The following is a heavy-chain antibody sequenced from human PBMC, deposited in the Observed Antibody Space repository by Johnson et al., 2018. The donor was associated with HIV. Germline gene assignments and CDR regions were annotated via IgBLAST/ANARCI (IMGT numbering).Heavy chain of an antibody. J-gene: IGHJ3*02. CDR2: ISYDGSNK. Sequence: QVQLVESGGGLIQPGGSLRLSCAASGFTFSSYTIHWVRQAPGKGLEWVAFISYDGSNKYYADSVKGRFTISRDNSKNTLYLQMNSLKVEDTAVYYCARDKGSWFDDAFDIWGQGTMVTVSS. CDR3: ARDKGSWFDDAFDI. V-gene: IGHV3-30*04. CDR1: GFTFSSYT. D-gene: IGHD6-13*01.